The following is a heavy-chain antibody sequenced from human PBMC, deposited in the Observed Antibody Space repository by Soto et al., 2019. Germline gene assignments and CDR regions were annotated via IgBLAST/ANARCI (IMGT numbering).Heavy chain of an antibody. CDR1: GGSINNYY. CDR3: ARGRGYSGYDCFDY. D-gene: IGHD5-12*01. J-gene: IGHJ4*02. Sequence: PSETLSLTCTVSGGSINNYYWSWIRQPPGKGLEWIGYIYYSGSTNYTPSLKSRVPLSLDPSKTQSSLKLGSVPAAHTAVYLCARGRGYSGYDCFDYWGQGTPVTVSS. CDR2: IYYSGST. V-gene: IGHV4-59*01.